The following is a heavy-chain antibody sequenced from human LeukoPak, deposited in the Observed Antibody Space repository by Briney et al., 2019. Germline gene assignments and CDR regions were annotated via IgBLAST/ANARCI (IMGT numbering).Heavy chain of an antibody. D-gene: IGHD3-22*01. Sequence: PGGSLRLSCTVSGFILGDYAMSWVRQAPGKGLEWVGFIRSKTHGGTTEYAASVKGRFTISRDDSKNSLYLQMNSLKTEDTAVYYCARGYGDGSSCPYDAFDIWGQGTMVTVSS. J-gene: IGHJ3*02. CDR2: IRSKTHGGTT. CDR1: GFILGDYA. V-gene: IGHV3-49*04. CDR3: ARGYGDGSSCPYDAFDI.